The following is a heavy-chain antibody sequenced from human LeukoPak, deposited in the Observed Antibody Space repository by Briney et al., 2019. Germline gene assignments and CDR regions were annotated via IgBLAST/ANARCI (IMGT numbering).Heavy chain of an antibody. V-gene: IGHV3-30*02. CDR3: ARNNWFGEFENWFDP. J-gene: IGHJ5*02. CDR1: GFTFSYYG. Sequence: GGSLRLSCAASGFTFSYYGMHWVRQAPGKGLEWMAFIRYDGNDKFYADSVKGRFTISRDNAKNSLYLQMNSLRAEDTAVYYCARNNWFGEFENWFDPWGQGTLVTVSS. D-gene: IGHD3-10*01. CDR2: IRYDGNDK.